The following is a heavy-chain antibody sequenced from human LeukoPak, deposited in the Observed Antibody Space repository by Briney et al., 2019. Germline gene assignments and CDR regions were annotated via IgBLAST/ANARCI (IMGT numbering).Heavy chain of an antibody. CDR3: ARGITIFGVVITPYNWFDP. CDR1: GGSFSGYY. J-gene: IGHJ5*02. D-gene: IGHD3-3*01. Sequence: PSETLSLTCAVYGGSFSGYYWSWIRQPPGKGLEWTGEINHSGSTNYNPSLKSRVTISVDTSKNQFSLKLSSVTAADTAVYYCARGITIFGVVITPYNWFDPWGQGTLVTVSS. V-gene: IGHV4-34*01. CDR2: INHSGST.